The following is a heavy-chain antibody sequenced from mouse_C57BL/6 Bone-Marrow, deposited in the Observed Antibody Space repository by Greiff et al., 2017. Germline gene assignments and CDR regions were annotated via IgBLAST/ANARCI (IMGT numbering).Heavy chain of an antibody. J-gene: IGHJ2*01. Sequence: EVMLVEPGGDLVKPGGSLKLSCAASGFTFSSYGMSWVRQTPDKRLEWVATISSGGSYTYYPDSVKGRFTSSRDNDKNTLYLQMSSLKSEDTAMYYCERHNDGFNFDYWGQGTTLTVSS. V-gene: IGHV5-6*01. CDR2: ISSGGSYT. D-gene: IGHD2-12*01. CDR3: ERHNDGFNFDY. CDR1: GFTFSSYG.